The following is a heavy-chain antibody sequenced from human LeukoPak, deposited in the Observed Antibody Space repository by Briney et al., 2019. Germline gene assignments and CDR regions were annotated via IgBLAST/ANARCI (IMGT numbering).Heavy chain of an antibody. V-gene: IGHV3-11*05. CDR3: TRDCSGGSCYHYGMDV. CDR1: GFAFSDYY. D-gene: IGHD2-15*01. Sequence: PGGSLRLSCAASGFAFSDYYMSWIRQAPGKGLEWVSYISSSSYTNYADSVKGRFTISRDNAKNSLYLQMNSLRAEDTAVYYCTRDCSGGSCYHYGMDVWGQGTTVTVSS. CDR2: ISSSSYT. J-gene: IGHJ6*02.